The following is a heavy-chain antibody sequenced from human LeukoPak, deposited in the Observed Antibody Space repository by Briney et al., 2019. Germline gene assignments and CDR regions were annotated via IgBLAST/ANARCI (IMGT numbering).Heavy chain of an antibody. D-gene: IGHD2-2*01. CDR2: IIPIFGTA. Sequence: SVKVSCKASGGTFSSYAISWVRQAPGQGLEWMGGIIPIFGTANYAQKFQGRVTITADESTSTAYMELSSLRSEDTAVYYCARGNQLLRRYDAFDIWGQGTMVTVSS. CDR1: GGTFSSYA. J-gene: IGHJ3*02. V-gene: IGHV1-69*13. CDR3: ARGNQLLRRYDAFDI.